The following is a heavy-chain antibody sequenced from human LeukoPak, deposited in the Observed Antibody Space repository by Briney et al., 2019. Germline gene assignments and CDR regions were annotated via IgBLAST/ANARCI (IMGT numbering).Heavy chain of an antibody. CDR3: AALTIFGVAPFDY. V-gene: IGHV4-39*01. Sequence: PSETLSLTCTVSGGSISSSSYYWGWIRQPPGKGLEWIGSIYYSGSTYYNPSLKSRVTISVGTSKNQFSLKLSSVTAADTAVYYCAALTIFGVAPFDYWGQGTLVTVSS. J-gene: IGHJ4*02. CDR2: IYYSGST. D-gene: IGHD3-3*01. CDR1: GGSISSSSYY.